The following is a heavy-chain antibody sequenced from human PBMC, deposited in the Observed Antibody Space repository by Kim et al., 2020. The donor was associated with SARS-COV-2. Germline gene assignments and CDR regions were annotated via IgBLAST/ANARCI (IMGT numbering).Heavy chain of an antibody. Sequence: VKGRFTISRDNSKNTLYLQMNSLRAEDTAVYYCAREIQLAGFDYYYGMDVWGQGTTVTVSS. J-gene: IGHJ6*02. D-gene: IGHD6-6*01. CDR3: AREIQLAGFDYYYGMDV. V-gene: IGHV3-53*01.